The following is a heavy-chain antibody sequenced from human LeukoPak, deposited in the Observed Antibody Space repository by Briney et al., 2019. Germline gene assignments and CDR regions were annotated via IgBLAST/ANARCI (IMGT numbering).Heavy chain of an antibody. Sequence: SETLSLTCAVYGGSFSGYYWSWIRQPPGKGLEWIGEINHSGSTNYNPSLKSRVTISVDTSKNQFSLKLSSVTAADTAVYYVAGSYSSSWHCHYWGQGTLATVSS. J-gene: IGHJ4*02. D-gene: IGHD6-13*01. V-gene: IGHV4-34*01. CDR1: GGSFSGYY. CDR3: AGSYSSSWHCHY. CDR2: INHSGST.